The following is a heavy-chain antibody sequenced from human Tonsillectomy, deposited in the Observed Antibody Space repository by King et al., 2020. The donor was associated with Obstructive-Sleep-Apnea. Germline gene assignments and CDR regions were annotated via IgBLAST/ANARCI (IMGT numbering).Heavy chain of an antibody. CDR1: GYSFTYYY. V-gene: IGHV5-51*01. D-gene: IGHD2/OR15-2a*01. J-gene: IGHJ4*02. CDR2: IYPGHSDT. Sequence: QLVQSGAEVKKPGESLKISCKGSGYSFTYYYIGWVRQMPGKGLEWVGLIYPGHSDTRYSPSFQGQVTISADKSISTAYLQWSSLKASDTAMYYSARRPSVFYDPFDYWGQGTLVTVSS. CDR3: ARRPSVFYDPFDY.